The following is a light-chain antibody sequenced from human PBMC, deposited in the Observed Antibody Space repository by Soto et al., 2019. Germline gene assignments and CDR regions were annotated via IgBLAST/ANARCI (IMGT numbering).Light chain of an antibody. CDR3: MQGSHWPLT. CDR1: QSLVYSDGNTY. J-gene: IGKJ4*01. CDR2: EVS. Sequence: DVVLTQSPLSLPVTLGRPASISCRSSQSLVYSDGNTYSTWCQQRPGQATRRRLVEVSKRNSGVPDRFSGSGSGTDCTLKISRVEAEDVGVYYCMQGSHWPLTFGGGTKVDI. V-gene: IGKV2-30*01.